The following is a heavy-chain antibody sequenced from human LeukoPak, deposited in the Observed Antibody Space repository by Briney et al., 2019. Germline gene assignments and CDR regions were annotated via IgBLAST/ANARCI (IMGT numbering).Heavy chain of an antibody. D-gene: IGHD3-10*01. CDR1: GGSISNYY. CDR3: ARVGSGSYYNLDY. Sequence: PSETLSLTCTVSGGSISNYYWSWIRQPPGKGLEWIAYIYYGGSTKYNPSLKSRVSISIDTSENQFSLRLSSVTAAETAVYYCARVGSGSYYNLDYWGQGTLVTVSS. J-gene: IGHJ4*02. CDR2: IYYGGST. V-gene: IGHV4-59*01.